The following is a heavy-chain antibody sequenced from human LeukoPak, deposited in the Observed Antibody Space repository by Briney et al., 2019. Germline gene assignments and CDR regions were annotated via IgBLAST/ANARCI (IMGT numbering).Heavy chain of an antibody. Sequence: ASVKVSCKASGYTFTSYGISWVRQAPGQGLEWMGWISAYNGNANYAQKLQGRVTMTTDTSTSTAYMELRSLRSDDTAVYYCARDSSGWYYFDYWGQGTLVTVSS. J-gene: IGHJ4*02. CDR3: ARDSSGWYYFDY. D-gene: IGHD6-19*01. V-gene: IGHV1-18*01. CDR1: GYTFTSYG. CDR2: ISAYNGNA.